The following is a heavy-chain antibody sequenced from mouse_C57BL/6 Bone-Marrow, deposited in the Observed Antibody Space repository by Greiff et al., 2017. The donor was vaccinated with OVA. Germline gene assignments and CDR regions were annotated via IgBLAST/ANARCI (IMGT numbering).Heavy chain of an antibody. V-gene: IGHV1-9*01. CDR3: ARLGPLPETYYYAMDY. CDR1: GYTFTGYW. Sequence: VKLMESGAELMKPGASVKLSCKATGYTFTGYWIEWVKQRPGHGLEWIGEILPGSGSTNYNEKFKGKATFTADTSSNTAYMQLSSLTTEDSAIYYCARLGPLPETYYYAMDYWGQGTSVTVSS. CDR2: ILPGSGST. J-gene: IGHJ4*01.